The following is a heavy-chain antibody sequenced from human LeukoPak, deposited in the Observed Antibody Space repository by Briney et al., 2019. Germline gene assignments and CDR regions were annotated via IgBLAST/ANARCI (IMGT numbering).Heavy chain of an antibody. D-gene: IGHD6-19*01. Sequence: SETLSLTCAVYGGSFSGYYWSWIRQPPGKGLEWIGYIYYSGSTNYNPSLKSRVTISVDTSKNQFSLKLSSVTAADTAVYYCARERIAVAGSYYYYMDVWGKGTTVTVSS. CDR2: IYYSGST. J-gene: IGHJ6*03. V-gene: IGHV4-59*01. CDR1: GGSFSGYY. CDR3: ARERIAVAGSYYYYMDV.